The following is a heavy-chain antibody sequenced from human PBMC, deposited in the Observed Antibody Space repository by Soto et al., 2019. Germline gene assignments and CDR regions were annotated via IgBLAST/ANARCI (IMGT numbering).Heavy chain of an antibody. D-gene: IGHD2-15*01. CDR2: INPSGGST. V-gene: IGHV1-46*01. J-gene: IGHJ3*02. CDR1: GYTFTSYY. CDR3: ARDRKPSIGAFDI. Sequence: QVQLVQSGAEVKKPGASVKVSCKASGYTFTSYYMHWVRQAPGQGLEWMGIINPSGGSTSYAQKFQGRVNMTRDTSTSTVYMELRSLRSEDTAVYYCARDRKPSIGAFDIWGQGTMVTVSS.